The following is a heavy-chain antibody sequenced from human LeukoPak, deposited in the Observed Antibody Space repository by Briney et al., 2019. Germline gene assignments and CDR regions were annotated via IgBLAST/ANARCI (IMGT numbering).Heavy chain of an antibody. J-gene: IGHJ4*02. V-gene: IGHV3-23*01. CDR2: ISGSGGST. D-gene: IGHD6-19*01. CDR1: GFTFSSYA. Sequence: GGSLRLSCAASGFTFSSYALNWVRQAPGKGLGWVSAISGSGGSTYYADSVKGRFAISRDSSKNTLYLQMNSLRAEDTAVYYCAKDREGSGWYVFDYWGQGTLVTVSS. CDR3: AKDREGSGWYVFDY.